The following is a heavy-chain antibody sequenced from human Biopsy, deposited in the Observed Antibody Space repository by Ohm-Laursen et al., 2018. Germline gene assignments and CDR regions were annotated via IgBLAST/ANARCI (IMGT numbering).Heavy chain of an antibody. CDR2: ISYSRDT. Sequence: GTLSLTCTVSGGSISGSSWSWIRQAPGKGLEWIGYISYSRDTNYNPSLKSRVTISVDRSKNHFSLELTSVTAADTAVYYCARVGVGAPSIDYFDSWGQGALVTVSS. CDR1: GGSISGSS. J-gene: IGHJ4*02. V-gene: IGHV4-59*08. CDR3: ARVGVGAPSIDYFDS. D-gene: IGHD1-26*01.